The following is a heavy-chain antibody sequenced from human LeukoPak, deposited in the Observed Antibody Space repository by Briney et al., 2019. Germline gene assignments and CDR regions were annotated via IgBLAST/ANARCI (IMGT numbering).Heavy chain of an antibody. D-gene: IGHD1-26*01. Sequence: PGGSLRLSCAASGFTFSNYGMHWVRQAPGKGLEWVANINQDGSEKYYVDSVKGRFTISRDNAKNSLYLQMNSLRAEDTAVYYCARNFATDYWGQGTLVTVSS. J-gene: IGHJ4*02. CDR3: ARNFATDY. CDR2: INQDGSEK. CDR1: GFTFSNYG. V-gene: IGHV3-7*03.